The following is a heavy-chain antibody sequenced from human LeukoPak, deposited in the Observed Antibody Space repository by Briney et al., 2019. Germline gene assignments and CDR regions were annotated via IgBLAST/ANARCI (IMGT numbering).Heavy chain of an antibody. CDR3: ARVLLERGYSYGSGLDYYGMDV. CDR2: IIPIFGTA. Sequence: SVEVSCKASGGTFSSYAISGVRQAPGQGLEWMGGIIPIFGTANYAQKFQGRVTITADESTSTAYTELSSLRSEDTAVYYCARVLLERGYSYGSGLDYYGMDVWGKGTTVTVSS. CDR1: GGTFSSYA. V-gene: IGHV1-69*01. J-gene: IGHJ6*04. D-gene: IGHD5-18*01.